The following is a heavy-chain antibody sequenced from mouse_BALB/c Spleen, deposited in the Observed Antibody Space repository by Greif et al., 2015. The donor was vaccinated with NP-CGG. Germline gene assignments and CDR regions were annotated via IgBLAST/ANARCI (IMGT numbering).Heavy chain of an antibody. Sequence: QVQLKESGPGLVQPSQSLSITCTVSGFSLTSYGVHWVRQSPGKGLEWLGVIWSGGSTDYNAAFISRLSIRKDNSQSXVFFKMNSLRANNTAINYYVGGLLRYYWDYWGQGTARTVSS. D-gene: IGHD1-1*01. V-gene: IGHV2-2*02. CDR3: VGGLLRYYWDY. CDR1: GFSLTSYG. J-gene: IGHJ2*01. CDR2: IWSGGST.